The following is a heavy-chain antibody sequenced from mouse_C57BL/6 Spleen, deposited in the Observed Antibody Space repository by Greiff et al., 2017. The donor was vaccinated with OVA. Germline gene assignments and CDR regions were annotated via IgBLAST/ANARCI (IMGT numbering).Heavy chain of an antibody. CDR1: GFTFSDYG. CDR2: ISSGSSTI. CDR3: ARGDDYNGGALYAMDY. J-gene: IGHJ4*01. D-gene: IGHD2-4*01. Sequence: EVKLMESGGGLVKPGGSLKLSCAASGFTFSDYGMPWVRQAPEKGLEWVAYISSGSSTIYYADTVKGRFTISRDTAKNTLFLQMTILRSEDTAMYYCARGDDYNGGALYAMDYWGQGTSVTVSS. V-gene: IGHV5-17*01.